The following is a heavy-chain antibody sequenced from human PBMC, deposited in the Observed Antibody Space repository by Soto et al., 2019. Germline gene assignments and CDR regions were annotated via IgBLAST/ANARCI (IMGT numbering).Heavy chain of an antibody. CDR3: VRARATDSRPDY. CDR1: GFTFSLYS. CDR2: ISSSSSYI. D-gene: IGHD3-22*01. J-gene: IGHJ4*02. V-gene: IGHV3-21*01. Sequence: PGGSLRLSCAASGFTFSLYSMIWVRQAPGKGLEWVSSISSSSSYIYYADSMKGRFTLSRDNAQNSLYLQMNSLRVDDTAVYHCVRARATDSRPDYWGQGTLVTVSS.